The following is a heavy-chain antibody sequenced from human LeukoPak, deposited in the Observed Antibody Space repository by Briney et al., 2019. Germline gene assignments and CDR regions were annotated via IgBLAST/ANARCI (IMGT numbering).Heavy chain of an antibody. CDR2: IKSKTDGGTT. V-gene: IGHV3-15*01. CDR1: GFTFSNAW. Sequence: GGSLRLSCAASGFTFSNAWMSWVRPAPGKGLEWVGRIKSKTDGGTTDYAAPVKGRFTISRDDSKNTLYLQMNSLKTEDTAVYYCTTEIHYYDSSGYYYFDYWGQGTLVTVSS. D-gene: IGHD3-22*01. J-gene: IGHJ4*02. CDR3: TTEIHYYDSSGYYYFDY.